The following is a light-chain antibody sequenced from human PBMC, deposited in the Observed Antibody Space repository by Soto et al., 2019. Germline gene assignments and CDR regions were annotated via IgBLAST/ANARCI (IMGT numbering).Light chain of an antibody. CDR2: AAS. V-gene: IGKV1-39*01. CDR3: QQYHNFWT. J-gene: IGKJ1*01. CDR1: QGISTF. Sequence: IHITQSPSSLSASVGDGVTVSCRASQGISTFLNWYQQKPGKAPKLLIYAASSLQSGVPSRFSGSGSGTEFTLTISSLQPDDFATYYCQQYHNFWTFGQGTKVDIK.